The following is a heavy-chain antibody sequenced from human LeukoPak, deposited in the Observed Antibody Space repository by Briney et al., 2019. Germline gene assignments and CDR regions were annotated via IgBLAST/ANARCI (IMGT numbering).Heavy chain of an antibody. J-gene: IGHJ4*02. D-gene: IGHD2-21*02. CDR3: ARVPEHTYCGGDCYLGMHY. CDR1: GVTFSSDL. V-gene: IGHV3-7*01. Sequence: GGSLRLSCALSGVTFSSDLMSWVRQAPRKGLEWVANIKEDGSEKYYVDSVLGRFTISRDNAKNSLYLQMNSLRAEDTAVYYCARVPEHTYCGGDCYLGMHYWGQGTLVTVSS. CDR2: IKEDGSEK.